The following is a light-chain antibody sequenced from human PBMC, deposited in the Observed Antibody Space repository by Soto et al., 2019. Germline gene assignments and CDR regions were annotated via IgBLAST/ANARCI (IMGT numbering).Light chain of an antibody. CDR2: ATS. CDR1: EHVGNN. J-gene: IGKJ1*01. Sequence: EFVMTQSPATLSVSPGERATLSCRASEHVGNNLAWYQQKPGQAPRLLIYATSSRSTDVPARFSGSGSGTDFTLTISSLPFEDFAVYYWQLYNNWPQTFGQGTKVEIK. CDR3: QLYNNWPQT. V-gene: IGKV3-15*01.